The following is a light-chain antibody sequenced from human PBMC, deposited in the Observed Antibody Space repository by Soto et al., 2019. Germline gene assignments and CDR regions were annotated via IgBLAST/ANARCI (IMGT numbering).Light chain of an antibody. CDR3: QHYKTWPLA. CDR1: QGVGST. V-gene: IGKV3-15*01. J-gene: IGKJ4*01. Sequence: EIIMTQSPATLSVSPGERVTLSCRASQGVGSTLGWYRQQPGQAPRLLIYDAYIRASGVPARFSGSGSGTEFTLTISSLQSEDFAVYFCQHYKTWPLAFGGGTKVEIK. CDR2: DAY.